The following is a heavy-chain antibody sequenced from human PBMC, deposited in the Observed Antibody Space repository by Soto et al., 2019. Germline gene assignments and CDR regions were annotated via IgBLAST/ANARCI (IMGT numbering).Heavy chain of an antibody. Sequence: VQLVQSGAEVKNPGSSVKVSCKGSGDPFSRSTISWVRQVPGQRLEWMGRIIPVLGVENHAQNFQGRVTVTADKSTSTAYLELSSLKSEDTAIYYCASSTSGVYVFHDWGQGTLVTVSS. V-gene: IGHV1-69*02. J-gene: IGHJ4*02. CDR3: ASSTSGVYVFHD. CDR1: GDPFSRST. D-gene: IGHD2-8*01. CDR2: IIPVLGVE.